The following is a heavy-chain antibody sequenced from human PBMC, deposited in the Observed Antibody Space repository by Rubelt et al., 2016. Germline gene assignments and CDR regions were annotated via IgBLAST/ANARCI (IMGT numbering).Heavy chain of an antibody. CDR1: GGSFSGYY. J-gene: IGHJ4*02. CDR3: ARGRRSSSFYYY. V-gene: IGHV4-34*01. D-gene: IGHD6-6*01. Sequence: QVQLQQWGAGLLKPSETLSLTCAVYGGSFSGYYWSWIRQPPGKGLEWIGEINHSGSTNYNPSLKSRVTISVDTSKNQFSLKLSSVTAADTAVYYCARGRRSSSFYYYWGQGTLVTVSS. CDR2: INHSGST.